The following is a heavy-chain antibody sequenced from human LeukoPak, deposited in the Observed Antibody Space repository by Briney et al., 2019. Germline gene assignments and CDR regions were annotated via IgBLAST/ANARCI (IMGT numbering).Heavy chain of an antibody. Sequence: SETLSLTCAVYGGSFSVYYWSWIRQPPGKGLEWIGEINHSGSTYYNPSLKSRVTISVDTSKNQFSLKLSSVTAADTAVYYCARRKRNLDYYGSGSYYDYWGQGTLVTVSS. D-gene: IGHD3-10*01. V-gene: IGHV4-34*01. CDR1: GGSFSVYY. CDR3: ARRKRNLDYYGSGSYYDY. CDR2: INHSGST. J-gene: IGHJ4*02.